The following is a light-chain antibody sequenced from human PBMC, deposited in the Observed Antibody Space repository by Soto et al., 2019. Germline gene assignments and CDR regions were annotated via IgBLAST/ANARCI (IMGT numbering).Light chain of an antibody. J-gene: IGKJ3*01. CDR1: QSISGY. CDR2: AAS. V-gene: IGKV1-39*01. CDR3: QQCYSTPVT. Sequence: DIQMTQSPSSLSASVGDRVTITCRASQSISGYLNWYQQKPGKAPKLLIYAASSLQSGVPSRFSGSGSGTDFTLTISSLQPEDFATYYCQQCYSTPVTCGPGTKVEIK.